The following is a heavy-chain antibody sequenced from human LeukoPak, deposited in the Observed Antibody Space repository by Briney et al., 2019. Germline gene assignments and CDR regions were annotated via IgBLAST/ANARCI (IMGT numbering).Heavy chain of an antibody. J-gene: IGHJ4*02. V-gene: IGHV3-7*01. Sequence: GGSLRLSCAASGFTFSSYWMSWVRQAPGKGLEWVANIKQDGSEKYYVDSVKGRFTISRDNAKNSLYLQMNSLRAEDTAVYYCARDSSGWYGGNYLDYWGQGTLVTVSS. D-gene: IGHD6-19*01. CDR2: IKQDGSEK. CDR3: ARDSSGWYGGNYLDY. CDR1: GFTFSSYW.